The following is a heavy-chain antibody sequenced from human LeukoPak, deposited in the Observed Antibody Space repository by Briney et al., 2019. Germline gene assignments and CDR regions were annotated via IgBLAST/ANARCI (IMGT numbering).Heavy chain of an antibody. V-gene: IGHV3-73*01. CDR1: GFTFSGSA. D-gene: IGHD1-26*01. J-gene: IGHJ4*02. CDR2: IRSKANSYAT. CDR3: TGVGASTGDY. Sequence: GGSLKLSCAASGFTFSGSAMHWVRQASGKGLEWVGRIRSKANSYATAYAASVKGRFTISRDDSKNTAYLQVNSLKTEGTAVYYCTGVGASTGDYWGQGTLVTVSS.